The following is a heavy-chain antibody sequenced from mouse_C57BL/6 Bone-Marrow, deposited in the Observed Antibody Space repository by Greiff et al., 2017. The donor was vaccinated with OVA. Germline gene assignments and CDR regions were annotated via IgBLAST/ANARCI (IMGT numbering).Heavy chain of an antibody. CDR1: GYTFTSYW. Sequence: QVQLQQPGAELVKPGASVKLSCKAFGYTFTSYWMHWVKQRPGRGLEWVGRIYPSSGGTKYNEKFKSKATLTVATPSSTAYMQLSSLASEDSAVYYCAGVTTVDYWGQGTPLTVSA. D-gene: IGHD2-13*01. CDR3: AGVTTVDY. J-gene: IGHJ2*01. CDR2: IYPSSGGT. V-gene: IGHV1-72*01.